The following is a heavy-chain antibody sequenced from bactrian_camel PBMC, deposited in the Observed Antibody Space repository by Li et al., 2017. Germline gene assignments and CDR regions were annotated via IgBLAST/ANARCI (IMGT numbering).Heavy chain of an antibody. CDR3: AAGSIWYLPSLTDDSFTY. J-gene: IGHJ4*01. CDR2: IDSDGGT. Sequence: HVQLVESGGGSVQAGGSLRLSCAASGDTYGSYCMAWFRQAPGKERRGVATIDSDGGTSYAESLKGRFTISKDNAENTLYLQINSLKPDDSGMYYCAAGSIWYLPSLTDDSFTYWGQGTQVTVS. D-gene: IGHD6*01. CDR1: GDTYGSYC. V-gene: IGHV3S26*01.